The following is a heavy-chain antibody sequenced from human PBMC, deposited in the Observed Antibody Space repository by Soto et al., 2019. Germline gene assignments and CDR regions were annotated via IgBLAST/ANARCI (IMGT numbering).Heavy chain of an antibody. D-gene: IGHD6-6*01. Sequence: SETLSLTCAVYGGSFSGYYWSWIRQPPGKGLEWIGEINHSGSTNYNPSLKSRVTISVDTSKNQFSLKLSSVTAADTAVYYCARDPRYSSSSPLYYYYYGMDVWGQGTTVTVSS. CDR3: ARDPRYSSSSPLYYYYYGMDV. J-gene: IGHJ6*02. CDR2: INHSGST. CDR1: GGSFSGYY. V-gene: IGHV4-34*01.